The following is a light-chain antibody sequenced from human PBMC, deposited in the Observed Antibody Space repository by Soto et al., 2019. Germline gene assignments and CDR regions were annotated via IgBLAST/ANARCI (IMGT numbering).Light chain of an antibody. CDR3: EAYRSAAGT. CDR2: DTS. Sequence: EVVMRQSPATLSVSPGEGATLSCRASQGIGDTLAWYQHKPGQTPRLLIYDTSSRATGIPARFSGSGSGTDFTLATSRVGAEDFALYFYEAYRSAAGTYGQGTKVDIK. V-gene: IGKV3-15*01. CDR1: QGIGDT. J-gene: IGKJ1*01.